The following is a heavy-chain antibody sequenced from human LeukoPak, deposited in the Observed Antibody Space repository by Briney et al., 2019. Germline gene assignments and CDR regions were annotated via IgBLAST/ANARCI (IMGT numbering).Heavy chain of an antibody. V-gene: IGHV3-15*01. D-gene: IGHD5-18*01. CDR1: GFIFDDYG. Sequence: PGGSLRLSCAASGFIFDDYGMTWVRLAPGKGLEWVGRIKSQTDGGTKDYAAPVKGRFTISRDDSKNTLYLQMNSLKTEDTAMYYCTTLGYSYGQFDYWGQGTLVTVSS. CDR2: IKSQTDGGTK. J-gene: IGHJ4*02. CDR3: TTLGYSYGQFDY.